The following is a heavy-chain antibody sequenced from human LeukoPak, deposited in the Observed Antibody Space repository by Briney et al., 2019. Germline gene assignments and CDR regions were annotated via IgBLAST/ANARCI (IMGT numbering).Heavy chain of an antibody. CDR1: GFTFSSYA. V-gene: IGHV3-23*01. CDR3: ARDRGIVGTTGYYYMDV. Sequence: GGSLRLSCAASGFTFSSYAMSWVRQAPGKGLEWVSAISGSGGSTYYADSVKGRFTISRDNSKNTLYLQMNSLRAEDTAVYYCARDRGIVGTTGYYYMDVWGKGTTVTVSS. D-gene: IGHD1-26*01. J-gene: IGHJ6*03. CDR2: ISGSGGST.